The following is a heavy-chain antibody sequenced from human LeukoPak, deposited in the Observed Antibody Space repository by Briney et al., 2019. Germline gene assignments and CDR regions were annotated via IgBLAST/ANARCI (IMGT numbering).Heavy chain of an antibody. CDR2: IYTSGST. Sequence: PSQTLSLTCTVSGGSISSGSYYWSWIRQPAGKGLEWIGRIYTSGSTNYNPSLKSRVTISVDTSKNQFSLKLSSVTAADTAVYYCARAAFGHYYDSSGYAPFDYWGQGTLVTVSS. J-gene: IGHJ4*02. V-gene: IGHV4-61*02. CDR3: ARAAFGHYYDSSGYAPFDY. CDR1: GGSISSGSYY. D-gene: IGHD3-22*01.